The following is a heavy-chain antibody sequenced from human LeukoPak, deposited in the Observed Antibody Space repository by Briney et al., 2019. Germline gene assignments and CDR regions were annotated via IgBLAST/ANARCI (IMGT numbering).Heavy chain of an antibody. V-gene: IGHV1-3*01. D-gene: IGHD6-13*01. CDR1: GYTFINFA. CDR3: ARGPRAAADDY. J-gene: IGHJ4*02. Sequence: SVKVFCKASGYTFINFAINWGRQAPGQRPEWMGWINAGNGNTKYSQKFQGRVTITRDTSASTAYMELSSLTSEDTAVYYCARGPRAAADDYWGQGTLVTVSS. CDR2: INAGNGNT.